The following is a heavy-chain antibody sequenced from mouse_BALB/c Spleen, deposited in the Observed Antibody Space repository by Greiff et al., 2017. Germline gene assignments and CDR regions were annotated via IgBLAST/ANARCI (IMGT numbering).Heavy chain of an antibody. CDR2: ISYSGST. CDR3: ARSFYYDYDEYYAMDY. V-gene: IGHV3-2*02. Sequence: VQLKESGPGLVKPSQSLSLTCTVTGYSITSDYAWNWIRQFPGNKLEWMGYISYSGSTSYNPSLKSRISITRDTSKNQFFLQLNSVTTEDTATYYCARSFYYDYDEYYAMDYWGQGTSVTVTS. D-gene: IGHD2-4*01. J-gene: IGHJ4*01. CDR1: GYSITSDYA.